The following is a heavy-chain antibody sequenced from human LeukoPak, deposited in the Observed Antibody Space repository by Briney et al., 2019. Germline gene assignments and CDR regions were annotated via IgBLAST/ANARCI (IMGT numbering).Heavy chain of an antibody. D-gene: IGHD6-13*01. CDR2: INPNSGGT. Sequence: RASVKVSCKASGYTFTGYYMHWVRQAPGQGLEWMGWINPNSGGTNYAQKFQGRVTMTRDTSISTAYMELSRLRSDDTAVYYCAISSRSFPHWYFDLWGRGTLVTVSS. CDR1: GYTFTGYY. V-gene: IGHV1-2*02. CDR3: AISSRSFPHWYFDL. J-gene: IGHJ2*01.